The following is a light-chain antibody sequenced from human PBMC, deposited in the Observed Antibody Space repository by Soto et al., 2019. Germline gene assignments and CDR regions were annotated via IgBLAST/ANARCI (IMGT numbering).Light chain of an antibody. CDR2: GAS. CDR3: QQYNNWLRVT. J-gene: IGKJ1*01. CDR1: QSVSSN. V-gene: IGKV3-15*01. Sequence: EIVMTQSTATLSVSPGERATLSCRASQSVSSNLAWYQQKPGQAPRLLIYGASTRATGIPARFSGSGSGTEFTLTISSLQSEDFAVYYCQQYNNWLRVTFGQGTKVDI.